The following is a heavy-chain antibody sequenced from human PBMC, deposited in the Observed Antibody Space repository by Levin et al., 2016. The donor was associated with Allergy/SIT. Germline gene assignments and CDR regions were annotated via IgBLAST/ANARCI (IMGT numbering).Heavy chain of an antibody. J-gene: IGHJ6*03. CDR2: INSDGSST. CDR3: ARVDTATTYYYYMDV. D-gene: IGHD5-18*01. V-gene: IGHV3-74*01. CDR1: GFTFSSYW. Sequence: GESLKISCAASGFTFSSYWMHWVRQAPGKGLVWVSRINSDGSSTSYADSVKGRFTISRDNAKNTLYLQMNSLRAEDTAVYYCARVDTATTYYYYMDVWGKGTTVTVSS.